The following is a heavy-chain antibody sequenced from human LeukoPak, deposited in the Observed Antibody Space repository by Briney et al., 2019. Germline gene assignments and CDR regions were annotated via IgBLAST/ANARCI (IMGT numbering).Heavy chain of an antibody. J-gene: IGHJ3*02. CDR2: INPNSGGT. V-gene: IGHV1-2*02. CDR1: GYTFTGYY. D-gene: IGHD2-15*01. CDR3: ARDLGDCSGGSCWDVDAFDI. Sequence: ASVKVSCKASGYTFTGYYMHWVRQAPGQGLEWMGWINPNSGGTNYAQKFQGRVTMTRDTSISTAYMELSRLRSDDTAVYYCARDLGDCSGGSCWDVDAFDIWGQGTMVTVSS.